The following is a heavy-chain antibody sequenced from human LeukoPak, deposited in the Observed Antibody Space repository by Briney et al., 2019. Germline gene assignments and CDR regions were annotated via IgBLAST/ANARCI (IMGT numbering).Heavy chain of an antibody. J-gene: IGHJ6*02. Sequence: GGSLRLSCVASGITFSNYAVSWVRQAPGKGLEWVANIKLDGSEKYYVDSVKGRFTISRDNAKNSLYLQMSSLRAEDTAMYYCARDIRHSSHDYYYGLDVWGQGATVTVSS. CDR3: ARDIRHSSHDYYYGLDV. CDR2: IKLDGSEK. V-gene: IGHV3-7*03. CDR1: GITFSNYA. D-gene: IGHD1-1*01.